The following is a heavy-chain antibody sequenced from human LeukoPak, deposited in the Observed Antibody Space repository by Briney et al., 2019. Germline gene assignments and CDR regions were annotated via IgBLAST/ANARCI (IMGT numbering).Heavy chain of an antibody. V-gene: IGHV1-46*01. D-gene: IGHD3-9*01. J-gene: IGHJ4*02. Sequence: ASVKVSCKASGYTFTSYYMHWVRQAPGQGLEWMGMINPSGGSTSYAQKFQGRVTMTRDTSTSTVYMELRSLRSDDTAVYYCAKNYDFLTGYANWGQGTLVTVSS. CDR2: INPSGGST. CDR3: AKNYDFLTGYAN. CDR1: GYTFTSYY.